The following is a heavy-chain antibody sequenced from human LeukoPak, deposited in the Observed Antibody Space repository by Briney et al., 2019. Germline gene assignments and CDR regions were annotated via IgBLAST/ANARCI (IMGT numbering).Heavy chain of an antibody. CDR2: FYHSGST. CDR3: AQRRTTNNWFDP. J-gene: IGHJ5*02. V-gene: IGHV4-38-2*01. CDR1: GYSISSGYY. Sequence: SETLSLTCAVSGYSISSGYYWGWIRQPPGKGLEWIGNFYHSGSTYYNPSLKSRVTISLDTSKNQFSLKLSSVTAADTAVYYCAQRRTTNNWFDPWGQGTLVTVSS. D-gene: IGHD1-7*01.